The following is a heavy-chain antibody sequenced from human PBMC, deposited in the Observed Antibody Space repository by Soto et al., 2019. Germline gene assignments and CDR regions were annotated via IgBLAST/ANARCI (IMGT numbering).Heavy chain of an antibody. CDR3: AKEGNAKDRGIYSGMDV. CDR2: ISYDGSNK. Sequence: GGSLRLSCAASGFTFSSYGMHWVRQAPGKGLEWVAVISYDGSNKYYADSVKGRFTISRDNSKNTLYLQMNSLRAEDTAVYYCAKEGNAKDRGIYSGMDVWGPGTTVTVFS. V-gene: IGHV3-30*18. CDR1: GFTFSSYG. D-gene: IGHD3-10*01. J-gene: IGHJ6*02.